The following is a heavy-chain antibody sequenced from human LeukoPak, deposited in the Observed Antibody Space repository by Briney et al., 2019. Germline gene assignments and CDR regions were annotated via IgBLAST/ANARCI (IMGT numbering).Heavy chain of an antibody. Sequence: SETLSLTCTASGGSISSYYWSWIRQPPGKGLEWIGYIYYSGSTSYSGNTNYNPSLKSRVTILVDTSKNQFSLKLSSVTAADTAVYYCARDRWKYSSGGTVWGQGTLVTVSS. D-gene: IGHD6-19*01. J-gene: IGHJ1*01. CDR1: GGSISSYY. CDR2: IYYSGST. CDR3: ARDRWKYSSGGTV. V-gene: IGHV4-59*12.